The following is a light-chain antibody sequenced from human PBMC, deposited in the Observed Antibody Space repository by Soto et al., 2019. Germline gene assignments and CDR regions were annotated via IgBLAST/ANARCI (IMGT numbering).Light chain of an antibody. CDR2: DVS. J-gene: IGLJ1*01. V-gene: IGLV2-14*01. CDR3: CSYTTSNTRQIV. CDR1: SSDVCGYNY. Sequence: QSALTQPASLSGSPGQSITISCTGTSSDVCGYNYVSWYQQHPGKAPKFMIYDVSTRPSGVSNRFSGSKSGNTASLTISGLQAEDEADYYCCSYTTSNTRQIVFGTGTKVTVL.